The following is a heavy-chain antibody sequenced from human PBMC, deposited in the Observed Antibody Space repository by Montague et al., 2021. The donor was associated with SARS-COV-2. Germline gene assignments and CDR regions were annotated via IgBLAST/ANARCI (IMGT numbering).Heavy chain of an antibody. D-gene: IGHD3-10*01. CDR3: AKDATIFWFERGRGTFDH. CDR2: ISYGGSIQ. V-gene: IGHV3-30*18. CDR1: GFTFTSFS. Sequence: SLRLSCAASGFTFTSFSIYWVRQAPGKGLEWVAVISYGGSIQYYADSVKGRFTISRDWNKNTLYLQMSSLRPEDTAVYYCAKDATIFWFERGRGTFDHWGQGTLVAVSS. J-gene: IGHJ4*02.